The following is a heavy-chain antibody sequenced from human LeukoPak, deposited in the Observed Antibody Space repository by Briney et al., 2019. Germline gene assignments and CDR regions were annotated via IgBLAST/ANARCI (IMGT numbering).Heavy chain of an antibody. V-gene: IGHV3-23*01. CDR1: GFTFSSYA. J-gene: IGHJ6*02. Sequence: GGSLRLSCAASGFTFSSYAMNWVRQAPGKGLEWVSAISGSGGSTNYADSVKGRFTISRDNSKNTLYLQMNSLGAEDTAVYYCAKDKVAAAGNRKQYYYYGMDVWGQGTTVTVSS. D-gene: IGHD6-13*01. CDR2: ISGSGGST. CDR3: AKDKVAAAGNRKQYYYYGMDV.